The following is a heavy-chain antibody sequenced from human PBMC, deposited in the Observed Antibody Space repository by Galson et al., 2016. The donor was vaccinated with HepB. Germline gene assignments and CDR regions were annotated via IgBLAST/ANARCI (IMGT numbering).Heavy chain of an antibody. J-gene: IGHJ4*02. CDR1: GFRFSDYT. CDR3: ARDGGWNYWDY. D-gene: IGHD6-19*01. V-gene: IGHV3-30*09. Sequence: SLRLSCAASGFRFSDYTMHWVRQAPGKGLEWVAVMSFEGSAKLYADSVRGRFAISRDNSKSTLYLQMDSLIGEDTAVYYCARDGGWNYWDYWGQGTLVTVSS. CDR2: MSFEGSAK.